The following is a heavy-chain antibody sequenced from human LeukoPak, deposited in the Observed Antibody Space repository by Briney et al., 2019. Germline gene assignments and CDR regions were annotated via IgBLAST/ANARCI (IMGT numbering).Heavy chain of an antibody. CDR2: IYLGDSDT. D-gene: IGHD3-22*01. V-gene: IGHV5-51*01. J-gene: IGHJ4*02. CDR3: ARPRAYYYDNSGYYEV. Sequence: GESLKIPCKGSGYSFTSYWIGWLRQMPGKGLEWMGIIYLGDSDTSYSPSFQGQVTISADKSISTAYLQWSSLKASDAAMYYCARPRAYYYDNSGYYEVWGQGTLVTVSS. CDR1: GYSFTSYW.